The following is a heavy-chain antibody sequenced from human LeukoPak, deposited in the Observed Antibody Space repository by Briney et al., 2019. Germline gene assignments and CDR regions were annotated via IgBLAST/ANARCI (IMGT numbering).Heavy chain of an antibody. D-gene: IGHD3-16*01. CDR1: GFTVSSNY. Sequence: GGSLRLSCTASGFTVSSNYMSWVRRAPGKGLEWVSVIYGDGNTYYADSVKGRFTISRDNSKNTLYLQMNSLRAEDTAVYYCAREKGDYPYFDYWGQGTLVTVSS. CDR3: AREKGDYPYFDY. V-gene: IGHV3-53*01. J-gene: IGHJ4*02. CDR2: IYGDGNT.